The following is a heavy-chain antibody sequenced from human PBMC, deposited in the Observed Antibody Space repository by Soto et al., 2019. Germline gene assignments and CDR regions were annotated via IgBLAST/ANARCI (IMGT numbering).Heavy chain of an antibody. Sequence: EVPLLESGGGLVQPGGSLRLSCAASGFTFSFCAMNWVRQAPGKGLEWVSSTRGGGGDTYYADSVRGRFTISRDNSKNTLYLQMNSLRVEDTAVYYCVKGHSHSYYYFDYWGQGTLVTVSS. V-gene: IGHV3-23*01. CDR3: VKGHSHSYYYFDY. J-gene: IGHJ4*02. CDR2: TRGGGGDT. CDR1: GFTFSFCA. D-gene: IGHD1-26*01.